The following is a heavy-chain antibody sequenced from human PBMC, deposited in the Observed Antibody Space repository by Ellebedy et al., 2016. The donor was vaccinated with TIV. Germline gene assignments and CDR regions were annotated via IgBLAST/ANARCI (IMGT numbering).Heavy chain of an antibody. D-gene: IGHD6-13*01. Sequence: GGSLRLSCKGSGYSFTSYWIGWVRQMPGKGLEWMGIIYPGDSDTRYSPSFQGQVTISADKSISTAYLQWSSLKASDTAMYYCARKPRIAAAGTGWFDPWGQGTLVTVSS. CDR1: GYSFTSYW. V-gene: IGHV5-51*01. CDR2: IYPGDSDT. J-gene: IGHJ5*02. CDR3: ARKPRIAAAGTGWFDP.